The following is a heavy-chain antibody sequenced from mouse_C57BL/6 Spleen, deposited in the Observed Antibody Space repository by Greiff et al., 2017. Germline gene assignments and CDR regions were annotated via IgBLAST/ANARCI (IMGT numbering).Heavy chain of an antibody. D-gene: IGHD1-1*01. Sequence: QVQLLQSGAEFVMPGASVKLSCKASGYTFTSYWMHWVKQRPGQGLEWIGEIAPSDSYTNYNQKFKGKSTLAVDKASSTAYMQLSSLTSEDSAVYYCARSYYGSSYEDYWGQGTTLTVSS. CDR1: GYTFTSYW. CDR2: IAPSDSYT. J-gene: IGHJ2*01. CDR3: ARSYYGSSYEDY. V-gene: IGHV1-69*01.